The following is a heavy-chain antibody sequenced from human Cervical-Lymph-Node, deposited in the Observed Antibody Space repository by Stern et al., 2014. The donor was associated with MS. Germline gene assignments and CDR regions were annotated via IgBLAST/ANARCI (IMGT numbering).Heavy chain of an antibody. D-gene: IGHD4-17*01. CDR2: ISYDGSNK. V-gene: IGHV3-30*07. Sequence: VHLVESGGGVVQPGRSLRLSCAASGFTFSSYAMHWVRQAPGKGLEWVAVISYDGSNKYYADSVKGRFTISRDNSKNTLYLQMNSLRPEDTAVYYCARDAKVTTMEYYFDFWGQGTLVTVSS. J-gene: IGHJ4*02. CDR3: ARDAKVTTMEYYFDF. CDR1: GFTFSSYA.